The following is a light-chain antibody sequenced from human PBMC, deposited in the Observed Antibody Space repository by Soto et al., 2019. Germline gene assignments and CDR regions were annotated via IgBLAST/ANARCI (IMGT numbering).Light chain of an antibody. V-gene: IGKV1-5*01. CDR2: DAS. CDR3: QQYNSYKT. J-gene: IGKJ1*01. CDR1: QSISSW. Sequence: DIQMTQSPSTLSASVGDRVTITCRASQSISSWLVWYQQKPGKAPKLLIYDASSLESGVPSRFSGSGSGTEFTLTISSLQPDDFPTYYCQQYNSYKTFGQGTKVEIK.